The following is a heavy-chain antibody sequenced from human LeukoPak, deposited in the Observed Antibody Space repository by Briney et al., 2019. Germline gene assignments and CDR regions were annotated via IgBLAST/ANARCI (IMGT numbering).Heavy chain of an antibody. CDR2: ISGSGVGT. D-gene: IGHD5-18*01. J-gene: IGHJ4*02. CDR3: AKGIGYSNGSFHY. CDR1: GFTFSSYA. V-gene: IGHV3-23*01. Sequence: GGSLRLSCAASGFTFSSYAVSCVPHAPGRGLEWVSPISGSGVGTYYADSVKGRVTLSRDNSKNTLNLQMNSLRPEDTVVYYCAKGIGYSNGSFHYGGQGTLVTVP.